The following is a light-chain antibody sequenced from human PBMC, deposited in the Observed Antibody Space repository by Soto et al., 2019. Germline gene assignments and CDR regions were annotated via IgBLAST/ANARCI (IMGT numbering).Light chain of an antibody. J-gene: IGKJ5*01. Sequence: DLPTTQSPSSPSASVGDRVTITRRASQSISSYLNWYQQKPWKAPKLLIYAASSLQSGVPSRFSGSGSGTDFTLTISSLQPEDFATYYCQQSYSTPKVTFGQGTRLEI. CDR2: AAS. V-gene: IGKV1-39*01. CDR3: QQSYSTPKVT. CDR1: QSISSY.